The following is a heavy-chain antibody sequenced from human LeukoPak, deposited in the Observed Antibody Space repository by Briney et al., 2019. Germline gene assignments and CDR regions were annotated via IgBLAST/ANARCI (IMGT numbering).Heavy chain of an antibody. CDR1: GFTFSS. D-gene: IGHD3-16*02. CDR2: ISPNSRTI. Sequence: GGSLRLSCAASGFTFSSMNWVRQAPGKGLEWISYISPNSRTIYYADSVKGRFTISRDNANNSLSLQMNSLRAEDTAVYYCARGAGSFRPYWGQGTLVTVSS. CDR3: ARGAGSFRPY. J-gene: IGHJ4*02. V-gene: IGHV3-48*04.